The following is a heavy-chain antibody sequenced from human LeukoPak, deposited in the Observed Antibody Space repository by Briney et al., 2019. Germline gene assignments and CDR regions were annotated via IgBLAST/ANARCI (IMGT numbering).Heavy chain of an antibody. CDR1: GFTFRNYW. CDR2: IKHDGSEK. CDR3: LSLSMGV. V-gene: IGHV3-7*01. J-gene: IGHJ6*04. Sequence: GGSLRLSCAASGFTFRNYWMTWVRQAPGKGLEWVANIKHDGSEKYYMDSVKGRFTISRDNAKNSLYLQMSSLRAEDTAVYYCLSLSMGVWGKGTTVTVSS.